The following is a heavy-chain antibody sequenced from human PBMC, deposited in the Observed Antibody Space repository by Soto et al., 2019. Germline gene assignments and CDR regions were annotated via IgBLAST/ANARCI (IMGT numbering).Heavy chain of an antibody. Sequence: SETLSLTCAVYGGSFSGYYWSWIRQPPGKGLEWIGEINHSGSTNYNPSLKSRVTISVDTSKNQFSLKLSSVTAADTAVYYCARGRILTGYYRWFGYYFDYWGQGTLVTVS. J-gene: IGHJ4*02. D-gene: IGHD3-9*01. CDR1: GGSFSGYY. CDR2: INHSGST. CDR3: ARGRILTGYYRWFGYYFDY. V-gene: IGHV4-34*01.